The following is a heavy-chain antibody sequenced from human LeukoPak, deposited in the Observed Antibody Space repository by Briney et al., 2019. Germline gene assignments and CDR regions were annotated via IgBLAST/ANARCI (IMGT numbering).Heavy chain of an antibody. CDR3: ARDSARGYFDY. J-gene: IGHJ4*02. CDR2: ISSSSSYI. CDR1: GFTFSSYS. D-gene: IGHD3-10*01. Sequence: GGSLRLSCAASGFTFSSYSMNWVRQAPGKGLEWVSSISSSSSYIYYADSVKGRFTISRDNAKNSLYLQMNSLRPEDTAVYYCARDSARGYFDYWGQGTLVTVSS. V-gene: IGHV3-21*01.